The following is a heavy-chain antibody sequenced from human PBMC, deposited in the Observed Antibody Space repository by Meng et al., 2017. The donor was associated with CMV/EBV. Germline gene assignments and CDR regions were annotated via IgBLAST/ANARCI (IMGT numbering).Heavy chain of an antibody. V-gene: IGHV4-39*07. CDR3: ARDSAVAGVVDY. CDR1: GGSISSSSYN. Sequence: LHPRGAGPVPVKPSVPLPLTCTVFGGSISSSSYNWGWIRQPPGKGLEWIGSIYYSGSTYYNPSLKSRVTISVDTSKNQFSLKLSSVTAADTAVYYCARDSAVAGVVDYWGQGTLVTVSS. CDR2: IYYSGST. D-gene: IGHD6-19*01. J-gene: IGHJ4*02.